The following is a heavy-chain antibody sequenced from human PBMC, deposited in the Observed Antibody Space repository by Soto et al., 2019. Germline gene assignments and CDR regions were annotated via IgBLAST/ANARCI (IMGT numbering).Heavy chain of an antibody. V-gene: IGHV3-49*04. CDR3: TAGKLYPSLDFDY. CDR2: IRSKAYGGTT. CDR1: GFTFNDYT. J-gene: IGHJ4*02. Sequence: PGGSLRLSCTASGFTFNDYTLSWVRQAPGKGLEWVGFIRSKAYGGTTEYAASVKGRFTISRDDSKSIAYLLMNSLKTEDTAVYYCTAGKLYPSLDFDYWGQGTLVTVSS. D-gene: IGHD2-8*01.